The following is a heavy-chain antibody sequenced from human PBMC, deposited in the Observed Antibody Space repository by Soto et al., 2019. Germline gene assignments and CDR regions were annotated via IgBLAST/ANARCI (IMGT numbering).Heavy chain of an antibody. CDR3: ESVGSYASLAEGYSDY. Sequence: QVQLQESGPGLVKPSETLSLTCTVSGGSISSYYWSWIRQPPGKGLEWIGYIYYSGSTNYNPSLTSRVTISVDTSKNQFSLKLSSVTAATTAVYHWESVGSYASLAEGYSDYWGHGTLVTVSS. D-gene: IGHD3-22*01. J-gene: IGHJ4*01. CDR2: IYYSGST. V-gene: IGHV4-59*01. CDR1: GGSISSYY.